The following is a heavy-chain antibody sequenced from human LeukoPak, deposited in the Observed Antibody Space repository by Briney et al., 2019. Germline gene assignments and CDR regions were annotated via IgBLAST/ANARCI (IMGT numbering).Heavy chain of an antibody. CDR1: GFTVSSNY. Sequence: PGGSLRLSCAASGFTVSSNYMSWVRQAPGKGLEWVSVIYSGGSTYYADSVKGRFTISRDNSKNTLYLQMNSLRAEDTAVYYCAQGKGSFDWLFSTYFDYWGQGTLVTVSS. CDR2: IYSGGST. CDR3: AQGKGSFDWLFSTYFDY. D-gene: IGHD3-9*01. J-gene: IGHJ4*02. V-gene: IGHV3-53*01.